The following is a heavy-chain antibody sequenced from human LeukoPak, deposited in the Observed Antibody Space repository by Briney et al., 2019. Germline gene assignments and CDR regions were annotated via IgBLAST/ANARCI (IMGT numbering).Heavy chain of an antibody. D-gene: IGHD2-2*01. J-gene: IGHJ4*02. Sequence: GRSLRLSCAASGFTFSSYAMHWVRQAPGKGLEWVAVITYDGSNKYYAYSVKGRFTISRDNSKNTLYLQMNSLRAEDTAVYYCASGESGILVVPAAPLDYWGQGTLVTVSS. CDR2: ITYDGSNK. CDR3: ASGESGILVVPAAPLDY. CDR1: GFTFSSYA. V-gene: IGHV3-30*04.